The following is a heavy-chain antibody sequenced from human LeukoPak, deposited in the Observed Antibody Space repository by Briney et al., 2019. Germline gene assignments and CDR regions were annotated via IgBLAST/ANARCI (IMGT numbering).Heavy chain of an antibody. CDR1: GFSLSTSGGG. D-gene: IGHD3-9*01. V-gene: IGHV2-5*02. CDR3: AHLTTLRYSDYLPQYGEAFDV. J-gene: IGHJ3*01. Sequence: SGPTLVNPTQTLTLTCTFSGFSLSTSGGGVGWIRQPPGKALEWLALLYWDDDQRYSPSLETRLTIAKDTSKNQVVLTMTNMDPVDTATYFCAHLTTLRYSDYLPQYGEAFDVWGQGTRVTISS. CDR2: LYWDDDQ.